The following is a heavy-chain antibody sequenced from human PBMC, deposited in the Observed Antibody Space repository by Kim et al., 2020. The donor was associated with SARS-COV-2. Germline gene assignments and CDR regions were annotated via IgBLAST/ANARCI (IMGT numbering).Heavy chain of an antibody. D-gene: IGHD1-26*01. CDR3: ARDLLGGGLL. CDR2: GNT. Sequence: GNTDDIHSLKCRVTMSVDTSKNQVSLRLSSVTAADTAVYYCARDLLGGGLLWGQGTLVTVSS. J-gene: IGHJ4*02. V-gene: IGHV4-4*07.